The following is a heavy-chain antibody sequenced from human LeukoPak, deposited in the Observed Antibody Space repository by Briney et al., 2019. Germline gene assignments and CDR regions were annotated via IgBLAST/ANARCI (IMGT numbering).Heavy chain of an antibody. CDR2: ISAYNGNT. Sequence: ASVKVSCKASGYTFTSYGISWVRQAPGQGLEWMGWISAYNGNTNYAQKFQGRVTMTRDTSISTAYMELSRLRSDDTAVYYCARWGSYDFWSGYYGWFDPWGQGTLVTVSS. CDR1: GYTFTSYG. J-gene: IGHJ5*02. CDR3: ARWGSYDFWSGYYGWFDP. V-gene: IGHV1-18*01. D-gene: IGHD3-3*01.